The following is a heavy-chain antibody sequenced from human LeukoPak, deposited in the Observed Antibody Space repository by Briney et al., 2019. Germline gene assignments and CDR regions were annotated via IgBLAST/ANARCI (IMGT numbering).Heavy chain of an antibody. V-gene: IGHV1-2*02. CDR1: GYTFTGYY. CDR2: INPNSGGT. Sequence: ASVKVSCKASGYTFTGYYMHWVRQAPGQGLEWMGWINPNSGGTNYAQKFQGRVTMTRNTSISTAYMELSSMRSEDTAVYYCAREAYSSSKRPFDPWGQGTPVTVSS. J-gene: IGHJ5*02. CDR3: AREAYSSSKRPFDP. D-gene: IGHD6-6*01.